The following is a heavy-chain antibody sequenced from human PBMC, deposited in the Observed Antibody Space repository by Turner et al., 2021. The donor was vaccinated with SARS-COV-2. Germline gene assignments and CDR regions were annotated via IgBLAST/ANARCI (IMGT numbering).Heavy chain of an antibody. Sequence: EVQLLESGGDLIQPGGSLRLSCAASGFTFRSYAVGRVRQGPGKSLNWVSSISESGFSTYYADSVKGRFTISRDNSKNTLFLQMNSLRAEDTAVYYCATKSGGFDYWGQGTLVTVSS. V-gene: IGHV3-23*01. CDR3: ATKSGGFDY. J-gene: IGHJ4*02. CDR1: GFTFRSYA. CDR2: ISESGFST. D-gene: IGHD6-25*01.